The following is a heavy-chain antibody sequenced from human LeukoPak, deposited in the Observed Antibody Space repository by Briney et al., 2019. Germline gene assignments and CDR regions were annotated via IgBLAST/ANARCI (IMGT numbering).Heavy chain of an antibody. D-gene: IGHD6-13*01. CDR3: ARYLSPTWYSSSQIDY. V-gene: IGHV3-7*03. CDR1: GFTFSSYW. CDR2: IKQDGSEK. J-gene: IGHJ4*02. Sequence: GGSLRLSCAASGFTFSSYWMSWVRQAPGKGLEWVANIKQDGSEKYYVDSVKGRFTISRDNAKNSLYLQMNSLRSDDTAVYYCARYLSPTWYSSSQIDYWGQGTLVTVSS.